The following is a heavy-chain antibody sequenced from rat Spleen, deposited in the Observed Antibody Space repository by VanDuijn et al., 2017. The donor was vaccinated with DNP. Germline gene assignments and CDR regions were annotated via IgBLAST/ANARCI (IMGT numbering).Heavy chain of an antibody. D-gene: IGHD1-11*01. V-gene: IGHV5-20*01. Sequence: EVQLVESGGDLVQPGRSLKLSCAASGLTFTNYDMVWVRQAPTKGLEWVATISYEGSSTYYGDSLKGRFTISRDNAKSTLYLQMDSLRSEDTATFYCTTDFERGYWGQGVMVTVSS. CDR3: TTDFERGY. J-gene: IGHJ2*01. CDR2: ISYEGSST. CDR1: GLTFTNYD.